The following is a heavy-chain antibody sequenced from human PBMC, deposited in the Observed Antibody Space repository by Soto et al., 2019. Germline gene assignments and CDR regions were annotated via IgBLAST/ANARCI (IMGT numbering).Heavy chain of an antibody. CDR2: ISDGGSNK. D-gene: IGHD6-13*01. CDR3: AKDVSVAAADYYFDY. CDR1: GFTFSTYG. J-gene: IGHJ4*02. V-gene: IGHV3-30*18. Sequence: GGSLRLSCGASGFTFSTYGMHWVRQAPGKGLEWVAVISDGGSNKYYADSVKGRFIISRDNSKNTLYLQMNSLGAEDTAVYYCAKDVSVAAADYYFDYWDQGTLVTVSS.